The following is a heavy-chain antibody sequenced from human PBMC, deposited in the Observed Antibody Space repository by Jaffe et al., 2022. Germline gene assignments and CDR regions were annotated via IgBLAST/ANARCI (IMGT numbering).Heavy chain of an antibody. V-gene: IGHV3-7*05. CDR3: ARGEVGAVAGTRVI. CDR1: GFTFSSYW. J-gene: IGHJ4*02. Sequence: EVQLVESGGGLVQPGGSLRLSCAASGFTFSSYWMSWVRQAPGKGLEWVANIKQDGSEKYYVDSVKGRFTISRDNAKNSLYLQMNSLRAEDTAVYYCARGEVGAVAGTRVIWGQGTLVTVSS. D-gene: IGHD6-19*01. CDR2: IKQDGSEK.